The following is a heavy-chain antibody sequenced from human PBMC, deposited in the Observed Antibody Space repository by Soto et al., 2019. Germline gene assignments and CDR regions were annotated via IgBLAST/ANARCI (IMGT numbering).Heavy chain of an antibody. Sequence: PGESLKISCKGSGYSFTSYWIGWVRQMPGKGLEWMGIIYPGDSNTRYSPSFQGQVTISEDKSISTAYLQWSSLKASDTAMYYCARLFGSNTGSYPDPYWGQGTLVTVSS. CDR3: ARLFGSNTGSYPDPY. CDR1: GYSFTSYW. J-gene: IGHJ4*02. CDR2: IYPGDSNT. V-gene: IGHV5-51*01. D-gene: IGHD1-26*01.